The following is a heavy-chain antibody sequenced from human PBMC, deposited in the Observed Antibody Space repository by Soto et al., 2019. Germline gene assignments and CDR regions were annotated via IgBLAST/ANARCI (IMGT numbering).Heavy chain of an antibody. CDR1: GGSISSYF. D-gene: IGHD6-13*01. CDR2: VYYTGTT. J-gene: IGHJ4*02. CDR3: ARDLAAAPRAFDY. V-gene: IGHV4-59*01. Sequence: PSETLSLTCTVSGGSISSYFYIWVRQPPGKGLEWIGSVYYTGTTDYNPSLKSRVTIPVDTSKTQFSLNLRSVTAADTAVYYCARDLAAAPRAFDYWGRGTLVTVSS.